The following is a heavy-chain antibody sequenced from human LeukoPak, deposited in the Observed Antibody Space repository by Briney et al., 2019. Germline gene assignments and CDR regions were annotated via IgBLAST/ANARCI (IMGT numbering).Heavy chain of an antibody. CDR3: ARDGCSGASCYPGWFDP. V-gene: IGHV4-31*03. D-gene: IGHD2-15*01. CDR1: GGSITSGDYY. Sequence: KPSETLSLTCTVSGGSITSGDYYWSWIRQHPGKGLDWIGYIHYSGSANSNPSLKSRVTISVDTSNNQFSLKMSSVTAADTAVYYCARDGCSGASCYPGWFDPWGQGTLVTVSS. CDR2: IHYSGSA. J-gene: IGHJ5*02.